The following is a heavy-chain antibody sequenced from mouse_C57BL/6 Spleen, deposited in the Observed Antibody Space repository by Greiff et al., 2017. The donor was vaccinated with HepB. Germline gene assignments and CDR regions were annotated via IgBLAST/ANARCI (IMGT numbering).Heavy chain of an antibody. D-gene: IGHD2-3*01. J-gene: IGHJ3*01. CDR3: ARSDDGFSWFAY. V-gene: IGHV1-4*01. CDR1: GYTFTSYT. CDR2: INPSSGYT. Sequence: QVQLKQSGAELARPGASVKMSCKASGYTFTSYTMHWVKQRPGQGLEWIGYINPSSGYTKYNQKFKDKATLTADKSSSTAYMQLSSLTSEDSAVYYCARSDDGFSWFAYWGQRTLVTVSA.